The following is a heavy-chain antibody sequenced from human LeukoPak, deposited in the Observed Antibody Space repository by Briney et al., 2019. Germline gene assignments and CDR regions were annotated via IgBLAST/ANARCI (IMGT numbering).Heavy chain of an antibody. Sequence: PSETLSLTCTVSGGSLSSYYWSWLRQPPGKGLEWIGYIYYSGSTNYNPSLKSRVTISVDTSKNQFSLKLSSVTAADTAVYYCARSRTAMVNDAFDIWGQGTMVTVSS. V-gene: IGHV4-59*01. J-gene: IGHJ3*02. CDR2: IYYSGST. D-gene: IGHD5-18*01. CDR1: GGSLSSYY. CDR3: ARSRTAMVNDAFDI.